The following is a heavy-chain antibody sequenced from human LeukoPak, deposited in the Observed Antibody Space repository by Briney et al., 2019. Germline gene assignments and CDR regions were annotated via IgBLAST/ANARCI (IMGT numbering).Heavy chain of an antibody. CDR3: ARGRDSSSSYPGY. CDR2: ISSTSSTV. J-gene: IGHJ4*02. Sequence: PGGSLRLSCAVSGFTFSSYSMTWVRQAPGKGPEWVSYISSTSSTVYYADSVKGRFTISRDNVKNSLYLQMNSLRAEDTAVYYYARGRDSSSSYPGYWGQGTLVTVSS. CDR1: GFTFSSYS. V-gene: IGHV3-48*01. D-gene: IGHD6-6*01.